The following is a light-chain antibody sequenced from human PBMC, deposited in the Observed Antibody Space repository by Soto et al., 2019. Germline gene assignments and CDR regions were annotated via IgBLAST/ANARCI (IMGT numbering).Light chain of an antibody. Sequence: QSALTQPPSASGSPGQSVTISCTGTSSDVGGYNYVSWYQQHPGKAPKLMIYEVSKRPSGVPDRFSGSKSGNTASLTVSGLQAEDEADYYSSSYAGANNLLFGGGTKLTVL. V-gene: IGLV2-8*01. CDR1: SSDVGGYNY. CDR2: EVS. CDR3: SSYAGANNLL. J-gene: IGLJ3*02.